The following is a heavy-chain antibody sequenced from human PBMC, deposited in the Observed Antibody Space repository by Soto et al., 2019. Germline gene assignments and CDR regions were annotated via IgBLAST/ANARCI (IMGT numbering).Heavy chain of an antibody. CDR3: AKDRRAGGNYGFYSDF. J-gene: IGHJ4*02. Sequence: EMQLLESGGGLVQPGGSLRLSCVVSGFTFSSYGMTWVRQAPGKGLEWISFSSATGSGTYYADSVKGRFTISRDNSKNTLYLQMTSLRADDTAVYYCAKDRRAGGNYGFYSDFWGQGALVIVSS. D-gene: IGHD1-7*01. CDR1: GFTFSSYG. V-gene: IGHV3-23*01. CDR2: SSATGSGT.